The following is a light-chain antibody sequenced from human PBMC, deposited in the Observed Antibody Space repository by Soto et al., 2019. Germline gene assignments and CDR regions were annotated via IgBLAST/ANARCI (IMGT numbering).Light chain of an antibody. CDR2: EVS. CDR3: SSYTRSSTYG. V-gene: IGLV2-14*01. Sequence: QSVLTQPASVSGSPGQSITISCTGTSSDVGYYNYVSWYQQHPGTAPKLMIYEVSNRPSGVSNRFSGSKSGNTASLPISGLQAEDEADYYCSSYTRSSTYGFGTGTKVTVL. J-gene: IGLJ1*01. CDR1: SSDVGYYNY.